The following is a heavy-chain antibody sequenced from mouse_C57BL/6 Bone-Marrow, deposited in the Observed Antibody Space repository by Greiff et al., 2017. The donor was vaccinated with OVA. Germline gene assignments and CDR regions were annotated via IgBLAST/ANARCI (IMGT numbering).Heavy chain of an antibody. CDR1: GFTFSSYA. J-gene: IGHJ4*01. CDR3: ARDGYYGSSYDYAMDY. Sequence: EVKVEESGGGLVKPGGSLKLSCAASGFTFSSYAMSWVRQTPEKRLEWVATISDGGSYTYYPDNVKGRFTISRDNAKNNLYLQMSHLKSEDTAMYYCARDGYYGSSYDYAMDYWGQGTSVTVSS. D-gene: IGHD1-1*01. CDR2: ISDGGSYT. V-gene: IGHV5-4*01.